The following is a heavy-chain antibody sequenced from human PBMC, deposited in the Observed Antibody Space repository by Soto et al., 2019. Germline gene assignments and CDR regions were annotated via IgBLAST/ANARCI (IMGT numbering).Heavy chain of an antibody. D-gene: IGHD6-19*01. CDR3: ARDLGYSSGWYAY. CDR1: GFTFSSYS. Sequence: EVQLVESGGGLVKPGGSLRLSCAASGFTFSSYSMNWVRQAPGKGLEWVSSISSSSSYIYYAYSVTGQFTISRDNAKNSLYLQMNSLRAEDTAVYYCARDLGYSSGWYAYWGQGTLVTFSS. J-gene: IGHJ4*02. CDR2: ISSSSSYI. V-gene: IGHV3-21*01.